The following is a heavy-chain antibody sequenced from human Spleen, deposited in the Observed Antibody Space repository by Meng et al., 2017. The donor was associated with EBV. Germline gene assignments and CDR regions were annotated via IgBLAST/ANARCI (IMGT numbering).Heavy chain of an antibody. CDR3: AREEGSSSSWALGY. J-gene: IGHJ4*02. CDR1: NGSISSNKW. Sequence: QLQLPESGPGLVKPSGTLSLTCAVSNGSISSNKWWSWVRQSPGKGLEWIGEISHSGSPNYNPSLKSRVTMSVDKSKNYFSLNLSSVTAADTAVYYCAREEGSSSSWALGYWDQGILVTVSS. CDR2: ISHSGSP. D-gene: IGHD6-13*01. V-gene: IGHV4-4*02.